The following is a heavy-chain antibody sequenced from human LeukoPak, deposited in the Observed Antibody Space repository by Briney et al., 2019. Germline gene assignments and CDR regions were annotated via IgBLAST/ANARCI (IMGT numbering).Heavy chain of an antibody. CDR1: GFTFSSYG. CDR2: ISYDGSNK. J-gene: IGHJ4*02. Sequence: GGSLRLSCAASGFTFSSYGMHRVRQAPGKGLEWVAVISYDGSNKYYADSVKGRFTISRDNSKNTLYLQMNSLRAEDTAVYYCAKDTSRNYFDCWGQGTLVTVSS. CDR3: AKDTSRNYFDC. V-gene: IGHV3-30*18. D-gene: IGHD1-14*01.